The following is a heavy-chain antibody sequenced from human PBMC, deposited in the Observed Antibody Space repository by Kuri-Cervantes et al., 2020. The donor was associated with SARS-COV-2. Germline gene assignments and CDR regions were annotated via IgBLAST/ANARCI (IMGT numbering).Heavy chain of an antibody. J-gene: IGHJ4*02. CDR2: ISSSSSYI. D-gene: IGHD4-11*01. V-gene: IGHV3-21*01. CDR1: GFTFSSYS. CDR3: ARSRTVRSDDY. Sequence: GESLKISCAASGFTFSSYSMNWVRQAPGKGLEWVSSISSSSSYIYYAVSVKGRFTISRDNAKNSLYLQMNSLRAEDTAVYYCARSRTVRSDDYWGQGNLVNVSS.